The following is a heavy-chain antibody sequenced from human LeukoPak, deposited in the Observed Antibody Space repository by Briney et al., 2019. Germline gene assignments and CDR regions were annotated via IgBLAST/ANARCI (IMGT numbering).Heavy chain of an antibody. J-gene: IGHJ6*03. CDR1: GYTLTELS. CDR2: FDPEDGET. V-gene: IGHV1-24*01. D-gene: IGHD3-10*01. CDR3: AREPRMVRGHDYYYMDV. Sequence: ASVKVSCKVSGYTLTELSMHWVRQAPGKGLEWMGGFDPEDGETIYAQKFQGRVTMTEDTSTDTAYMELSSLRSEDTAVYYCAREPRMVRGHDYYYMDVWGKGTTVTVSS.